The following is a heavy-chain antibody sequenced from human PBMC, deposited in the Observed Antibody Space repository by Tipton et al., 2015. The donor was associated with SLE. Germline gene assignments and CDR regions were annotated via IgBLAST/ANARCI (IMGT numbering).Heavy chain of an antibody. Sequence: SLRLSCVASGFSFSSNGMHWVRQAPGKGLEWVAFIRFDGSNKYYADSVKGRFTSSRDNAKNTLYLQMNSLRPEDTAVYYCAKDMGSWTYALDIWGQGAMVTVSS. CDR2: IRFDGSNK. J-gene: IGHJ3*02. D-gene: IGHD3/OR15-3a*01. CDR3: AKDMGSWTYALDI. CDR1: GFSFSSNG. V-gene: IGHV3-30*02.